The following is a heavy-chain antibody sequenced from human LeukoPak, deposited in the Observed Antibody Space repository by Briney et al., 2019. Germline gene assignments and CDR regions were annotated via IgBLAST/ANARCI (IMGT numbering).Heavy chain of an antibody. Sequence: GGSLRLSCAASGFTFSDYYMSWIRQAPGKGLEWVSSITGGSGSIYYADSVKGRFTISRDNAKNSLYLQIDSLRADDTAVYFCARESESDFWTGSYFDNWGQGILVTVSS. CDR1: GFTFSDYY. CDR2: ITGGSGSI. J-gene: IGHJ4*02. D-gene: IGHD3/OR15-3a*01. CDR3: ARESESDFWTGSYFDN. V-gene: IGHV3-69-1*02.